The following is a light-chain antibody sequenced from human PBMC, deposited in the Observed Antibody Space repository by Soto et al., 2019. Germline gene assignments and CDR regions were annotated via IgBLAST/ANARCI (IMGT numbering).Light chain of an antibody. Sequence: DVVLTQSPLSLPVNFGQPASISCRSSKSLVYSDGNTHLSWFHQRPGQSPRRLIYRVSSRDSGVPDRFSGSGSGTECTLDISRVEAEDVGIYFCTQGTHWPRTFGQGTKVEVK. V-gene: IGKV2-30*01. CDR1: KSLVYSDGNTH. J-gene: IGKJ1*01. CDR3: TQGTHWPRT. CDR2: RVS.